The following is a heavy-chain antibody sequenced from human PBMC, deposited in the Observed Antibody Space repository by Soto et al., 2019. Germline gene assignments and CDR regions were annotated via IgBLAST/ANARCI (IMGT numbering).Heavy chain of an antibody. Sequence: GESLKISCQTSGYTFTNYWIGWVRHMPGRGLEWMGLIFPRDSDTRYNSSFEGQVTISSDRSIATAYLQWTSLKASDTAIYFCARLGSLLQPIDYWGQGTLVTVSS. CDR2: IFPRDSDT. D-gene: IGHD4-4*01. CDR1: GYTFTNYW. J-gene: IGHJ4*02. V-gene: IGHV5-51*01. CDR3: ARLGSLLQPIDY.